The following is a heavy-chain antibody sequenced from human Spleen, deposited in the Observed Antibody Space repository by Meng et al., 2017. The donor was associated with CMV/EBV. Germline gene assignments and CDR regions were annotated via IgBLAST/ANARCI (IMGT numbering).Heavy chain of an antibody. CDR3: ARGPLGYGPTNWFDP. CDR1: CSTFTSFS. V-gene: IGHV1-18*01. CDR2: ISVYNDDA. J-gene: IGHJ5*02. Sequence: SCSTFTSFSIRWVRQAPGLGLEWMGWISVYNDDANYAQHLQGRLTMTTDTSTSTAYMEVRSLTSDDTAVYYCARGPLGYGPTNWFDPWGQGTLVTVSS. D-gene: IGHD5-18*01.